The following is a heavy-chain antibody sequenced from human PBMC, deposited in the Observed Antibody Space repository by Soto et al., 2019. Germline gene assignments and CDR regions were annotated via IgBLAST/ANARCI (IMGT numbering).Heavy chain of an antibody. D-gene: IGHD3-22*01. Sequence: QVQLVQSGAEVKKPGASVKVSCKASGYTFTGHFMHWVRQAPGQGLEWMGWINPSSGGTKYAQKFQGWVTMTRDTSISTAYMELSRLRSDDTAVYYCVRAYYDSSGYSTHFDYWGQGTLVTVSS. CDR2: INPSSGGT. CDR3: VRAYYDSSGYSTHFDY. V-gene: IGHV1-2*04. CDR1: GYTFTGHF. J-gene: IGHJ4*02.